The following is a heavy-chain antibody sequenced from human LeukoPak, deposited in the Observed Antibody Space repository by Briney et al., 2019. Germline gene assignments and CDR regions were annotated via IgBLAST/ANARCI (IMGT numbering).Heavy chain of an antibody. Sequence: GASVKVSCKASGYTFTSYAMHWVRQAPGQRLEWMGWINAGNGNTKYSQKFQGRVTITRDTSASTAYMELSSLRSEDTAVYYCARLELPIEREFYRAFDIWGQGTMVTVSS. V-gene: IGHV1-3*01. J-gene: IGHJ3*02. CDR2: INAGNGNT. D-gene: IGHD3-10*01. CDR3: ARLELPIEREFYRAFDI. CDR1: GYTFTSYA.